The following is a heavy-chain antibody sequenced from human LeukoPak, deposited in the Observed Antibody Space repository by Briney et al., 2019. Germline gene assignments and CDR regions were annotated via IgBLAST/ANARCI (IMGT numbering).Heavy chain of an antibody. CDR2: LSSSSSHI. J-gene: IGHJ4*02. V-gene: IGHV3-21*01. Sequence: GGSLRLSCAGSGFTVSSNYMTWVRQAPGKGLEWVSSLSSSSSHIYYADSVKGRFTISRDNAKNSLYLQMNSLRAEDTAVYYCARESPSEDLDYWGQGTLVTVSS. D-gene: IGHD2-15*01. CDR1: GFTVSSNY. CDR3: ARESPSEDLDY.